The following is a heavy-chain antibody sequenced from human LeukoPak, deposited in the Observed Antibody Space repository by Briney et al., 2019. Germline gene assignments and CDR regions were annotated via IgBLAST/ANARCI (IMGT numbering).Heavy chain of an antibody. CDR1: GYSFTNHY. CDR3: ARRGYGSGNYYYPN. CDR2: IYPGDSDT. Sequence: GESLKISCKGSGYSFTNHYIGWVRLMPGKGLEWMGIIYPGDSDTRYSPSIQGQVTISADKSISTAYLQWSSLKASDTAMYYCARRGYGSGNYYYPNWGQGTPVTVSS. D-gene: IGHD3-10*01. V-gene: IGHV5-51*01. J-gene: IGHJ4*02.